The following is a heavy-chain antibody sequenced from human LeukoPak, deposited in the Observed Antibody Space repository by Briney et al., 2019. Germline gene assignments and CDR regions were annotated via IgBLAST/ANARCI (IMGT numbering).Heavy chain of an antibody. CDR1: GGSISSYH. D-gene: IGHD1-26*01. CDR3: ASWSGSHLRFDY. J-gene: IGHJ4*02. V-gene: IGHV4-59*08. CDR2: IYYSGST. Sequence: SETLSLTCTVSGGSISSYHWSWIRQPPGKGLEWIGYIYYSGSTNYNPSLKSRVTISVDTSKDQFSLKLSSVTAADTAVYYCASWSGSHLRFDYWGQGTLVTVSS.